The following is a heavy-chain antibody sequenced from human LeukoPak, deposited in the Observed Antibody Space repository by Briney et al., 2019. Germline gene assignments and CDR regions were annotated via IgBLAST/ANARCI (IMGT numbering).Heavy chain of an antibody. J-gene: IGHJ4*02. D-gene: IGHD2-2*02. CDR2: IYSGGST. Sequence: PGGSLRLSCAASGFTVSSNYMSWVRQAPGKGLEWVSVIYSGGSTYYADSVKGRFTISRDNSKNTLYLQMNSLRAEDTAVYYCAISYQLLYLTYWGQGTLVTVSS. CDR3: AISYQLLYLTY. V-gene: IGHV3-66*01. CDR1: GFTVSSNY.